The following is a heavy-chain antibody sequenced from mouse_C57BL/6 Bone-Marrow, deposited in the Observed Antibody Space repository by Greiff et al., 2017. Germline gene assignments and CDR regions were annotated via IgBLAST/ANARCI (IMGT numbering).Heavy chain of an antibody. J-gene: IGHJ2*01. D-gene: IGHD2-13*01. CDR2: IDPSDSYT. CDR1: GYTFTSYW. CDR3: ARSGEVND. Sequence: QVQLQQPGAELVMPGASVKLSCKASGYTFTSYWMHWVKQRPGQGLEWIGEIDPSDSYTNYNQKFKGKSTLTVDKSSSTAYMQLSSLTSEDSAVYYCARSGEVNDWGQGTTLTVAS. V-gene: IGHV1-69*01.